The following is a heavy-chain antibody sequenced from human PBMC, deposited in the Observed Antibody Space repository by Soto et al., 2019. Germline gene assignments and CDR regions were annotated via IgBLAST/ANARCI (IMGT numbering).Heavy chain of an antibody. CDR3: ARDGDDEGGHWYFDL. CDR1: GFTFSSYA. CDR2: ISYDGSNK. J-gene: IGHJ2*01. D-gene: IGHD4-17*01. Sequence: QVQLVESGGGVVQPGRSLRLSCAASGFTFSSYAMHWVSQAPGKGLEWVAVISYDGSNKYYADSVKGRFTISRDNSKNTLYLQMNSLRAEDTAVYYCARDGDDEGGHWYFDLWGRGTLVTVSS. V-gene: IGHV3-30-3*01.